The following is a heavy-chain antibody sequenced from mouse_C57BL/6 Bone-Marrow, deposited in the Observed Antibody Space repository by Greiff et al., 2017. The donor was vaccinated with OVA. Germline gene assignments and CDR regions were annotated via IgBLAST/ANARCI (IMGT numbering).Heavy chain of an antibody. Sequence: EVQGVESGGGLVKPGGSLKLSCAASGFTFSSYAMSWVRQTPEKRLEWVATISDGGSYTYYPDNVKGRFPISRDNAKNNLYLQMSHLKSEDTAMYYCARNWFAYWGQGTLVTVSA. CDR1: GFTFSSYA. J-gene: IGHJ3*01. CDR2: ISDGGSYT. CDR3: ARNWFAY. V-gene: IGHV5-4*01.